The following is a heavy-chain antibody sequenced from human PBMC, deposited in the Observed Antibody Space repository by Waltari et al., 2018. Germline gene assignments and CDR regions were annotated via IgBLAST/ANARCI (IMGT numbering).Heavy chain of an antibody. CDR3: AKGPHYLSSYGLYFFDD. CDR1: GFTFRSYG. CDR2: TSDDGSNN. Sequence: QVQLVESGGGVVQPGRSLRLSCAASGFTFRSYGMHWVRQAPGKGLEWVAVTSDDGSNNYYADSVKGRFTISRDNSKSTLYLQMNSLRAEDTAVYFCAKGPHYLSSYGLYFFDDWGQGTLVTVSS. V-gene: IGHV3-30*18. J-gene: IGHJ4*02. D-gene: IGHD5-18*01.